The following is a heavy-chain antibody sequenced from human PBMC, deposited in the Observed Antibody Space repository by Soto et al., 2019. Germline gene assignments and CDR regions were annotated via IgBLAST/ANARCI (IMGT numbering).Heavy chain of an antibody. V-gene: IGHV4-34*01. CDR3: ARGSGIVALPGELEDVNYDF. CDR2: ISESGST. CDR1: GQSFSGHS. J-gene: IGHJ4*02. D-gene: IGHD1-1*01. Sequence: QVQLQQWGAGLVKPSETLSLSCAVYGQSFSGHSWAWIRQPPGKGLEWIGEISESGSTYYNPSLKSRVTISTDTSQNQFSLKLNSGTAADTAAYFCARGSGIVALPGELEDVNYDFWGQGTLVNVSS.